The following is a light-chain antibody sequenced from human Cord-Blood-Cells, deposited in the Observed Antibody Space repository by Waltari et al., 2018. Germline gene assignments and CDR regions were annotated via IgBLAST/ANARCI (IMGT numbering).Light chain of an antibody. V-gene: IGKV2-28*01. J-gene: IGKJ2*01. CDR2: LGS. Sequence: DIVMTQSPLSLPVTPGEPASITSRSSHSLLHSNGYNYLDWYRQKPGQSPQLLIYLGSNRASGVPDRFRGSGSGTDCTLKISRVEAEDVGVYYCMQALQTAYTVGQGTKLEIK. CDR3: MQALQTAYT. CDR1: HSLLHSNGYNY.